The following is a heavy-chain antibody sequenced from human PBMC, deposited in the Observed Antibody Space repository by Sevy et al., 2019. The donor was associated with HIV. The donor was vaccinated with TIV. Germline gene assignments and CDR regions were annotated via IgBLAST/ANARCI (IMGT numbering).Heavy chain of an antibody. Sequence: GGSLRLSCAASGFTFSTYAMSWVRQAPGKGLEWVSAISASGDTTYYADSVKGRSTISRDKSESTLYLQMNSLRAEDTAIYYCAKRGNGWYELDYWGRGTLVTVSS. CDR1: GFTFSTYA. D-gene: IGHD6-19*01. V-gene: IGHV3-23*01. CDR3: AKRGNGWYELDY. CDR2: ISASGDTT. J-gene: IGHJ4*02.